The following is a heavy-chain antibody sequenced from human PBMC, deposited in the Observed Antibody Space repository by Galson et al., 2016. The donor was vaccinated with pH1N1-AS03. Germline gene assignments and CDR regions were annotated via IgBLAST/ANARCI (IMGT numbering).Heavy chain of an antibody. J-gene: IGHJ4*02. V-gene: IGHV3-23*01. CDR1: GFTFSNYA. Sequence: CAVSGFTFSNYAMTWVRQAPGTGLEWVSVIGGSGDYTDYADSVKGRFTISRGNSKDTLYLQMNSLRAEDSAVYFCARKYSGFDYWGQGTLITVSS. CDR2: IGGSGDYT. CDR3: ARKYSGFDY. D-gene: IGHD5-12*01.